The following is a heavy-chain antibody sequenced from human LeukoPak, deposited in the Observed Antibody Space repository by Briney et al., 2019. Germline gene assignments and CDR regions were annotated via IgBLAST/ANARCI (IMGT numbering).Heavy chain of an antibody. Sequence: GGSLRLSCAASGFTFSSYSMHWVPQAPGKGLEWVAFIRYDGSNKYYADSVKGRFTISRDNSKNTLYLQMNSLRAEDTAVYYCAKDGYYDFWSGYYEDYWGQGTLVTVSS. CDR2: IRYDGSNK. CDR3: AKDGYYDFWSGYYEDY. J-gene: IGHJ4*02. V-gene: IGHV3-30*02. D-gene: IGHD3-3*01. CDR1: GFTFSSYS.